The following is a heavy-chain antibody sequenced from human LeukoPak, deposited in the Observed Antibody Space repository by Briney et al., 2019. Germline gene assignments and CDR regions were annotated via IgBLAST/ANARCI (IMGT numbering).Heavy chain of an antibody. V-gene: IGHV4-34*01. D-gene: IGHD5-12*01. CDR1: GFTFSSYA. CDR3: ARGRGWLRSGFDP. CDR2: INHSGST. Sequence: GSLRLSCAASGFTFSSYAMSWVRQPPGKGLEWIGEINHSGSTNYNPSLKSRVTISVDASKNQFSLKLSSVTAADTAVYYCARGRGWLRSGFDPWGRGTQVTVSS. J-gene: IGHJ5*02.